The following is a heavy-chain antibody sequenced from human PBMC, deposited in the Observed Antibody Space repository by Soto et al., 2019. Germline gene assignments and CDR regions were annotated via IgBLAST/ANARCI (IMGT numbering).Heavy chain of an antibody. V-gene: IGHV1-18*01. CDR2: ISAYNGNT. CDR3: ARDGHYYDSSGTQDY. CDR1: GYTFTSYG. D-gene: IGHD3-22*01. J-gene: IGHJ4*02. Sequence: ASVKVSCKASGYTFTSYGISWVRQAPGQGLEWMGWISAYNGNTNYAQKLQGRVTMTTDTSTSTAYMELRSPRSDDTAVYYCARDGHYYDSSGTQDYWGQGTLVTVSS.